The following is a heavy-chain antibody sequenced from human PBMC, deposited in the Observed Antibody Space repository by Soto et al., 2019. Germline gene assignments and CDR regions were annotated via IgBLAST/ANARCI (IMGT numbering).Heavy chain of an antibody. V-gene: IGHV3-30*18. J-gene: IGHJ4*02. CDR1: GFTFSSYG. Sequence: QVQLVESGGGVVQPGRSLRLSCVASGFTFSSYGMHWVRQAPGKGLEWVASITYDGSNTYYADSVKGRFTISRDNSKNTLYLQTNSMRAEDTSVYYSAKDGALSGSYDISSSYYFDYWGQGTLVTVSS. CDR3: AKDGALSGSYDISSSYYFDY. D-gene: IGHD1-26*01. CDR2: ITYDGSNT.